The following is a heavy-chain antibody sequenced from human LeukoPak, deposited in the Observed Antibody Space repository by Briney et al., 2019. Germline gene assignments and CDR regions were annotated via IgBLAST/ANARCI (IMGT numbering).Heavy chain of an antibody. J-gene: IGHJ5*02. CDR2: INTKTGRT. D-gene: IGHD3-3*01. CDR3: ARADFIDAGPYLIGP. Sequence: ASVRVSCKTSGYSFTDYYIHWVRPAPGQGLEWMAWINTKTGRTSSARKFQGRVTMTRFPSITTVYIDMAWLTSDDTAIYFCARADFIDAGPYLIGPWGQGTLVTVSS. V-gene: IGHV1-2*02. CDR1: GYSFTDYY.